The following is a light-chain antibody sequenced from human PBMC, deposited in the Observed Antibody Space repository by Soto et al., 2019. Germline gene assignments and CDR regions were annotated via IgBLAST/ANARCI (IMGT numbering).Light chain of an antibody. J-gene: IGKJ4*01. CDR2: AAS. Sequence: DIQMPQSPSAMSASVGDRVTITCRASHGISNYFAWFQQKPGKVPTRLIYAASSLQSGVPSRFSGSGSGTEFTLPISSLQREDFATYYCLQHNSYPLIFGGGTKVEIK. V-gene: IGKV1-17*03. CDR1: HGISNY. CDR3: LQHNSYPLI.